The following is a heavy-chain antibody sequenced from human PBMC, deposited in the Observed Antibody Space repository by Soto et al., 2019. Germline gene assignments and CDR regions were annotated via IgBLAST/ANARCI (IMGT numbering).Heavy chain of an antibody. V-gene: IGHV4-30-4*01. CDR1: GGSISSGDYY. Sequence: QVQLQESGPGLVKPSQTLSLTCTVSGGSISSGDYYWSWIRQPPGKGLEWIGYIYYSGSTYYNPSLKSRVTISVDTSKNQFSLKLSSVTAADTAVYYCARAIRYGVVAAPPFDYWGQGTLVTVSS. D-gene: IGHD2-15*01. CDR2: IYYSGST. CDR3: ARAIRYGVVAAPPFDY. J-gene: IGHJ4*02.